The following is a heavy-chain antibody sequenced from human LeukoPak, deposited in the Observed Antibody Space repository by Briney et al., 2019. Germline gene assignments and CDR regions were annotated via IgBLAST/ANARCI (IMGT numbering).Heavy chain of an antibody. CDR1: GYPFDNFG. J-gene: IGHJ4*02. V-gene: IGHV1-2*02. D-gene: IGHD3-22*01. Sequence: ASVKVSCKASGYPFDNFGLTWVRQAPGQGLEWMGWINPNSGGTNYAQKFQGRVTMTRDTSISTAYMELSRLRSDDTAVYYCARVPKHYYDSSGYPDYWGQGTLVTVSS. CDR3: ARVPKHYYDSSGYPDY. CDR2: INPNSGGT.